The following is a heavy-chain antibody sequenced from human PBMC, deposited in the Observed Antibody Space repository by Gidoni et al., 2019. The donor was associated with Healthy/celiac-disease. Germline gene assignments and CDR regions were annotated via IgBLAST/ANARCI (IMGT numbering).Heavy chain of an antibody. CDR1: GGSISNSY. J-gene: IGHJ6*02. D-gene: IGHD3-16*01. V-gene: IGHV4-59*01. CDR2: IYYSGST. CDR3: ARATAMITFGGVIPSAMDV. Sequence: QVQLQESGPGLVKPSETLSLTCTVSGGSISNSYWIWIRQPPGKGLEWIGYIYYSGSTNYNPSLKSRVTISVDTSKNQFSLRLSSVTAADTAVYYCARATAMITFGGVIPSAMDVWGQGTTVTVSS.